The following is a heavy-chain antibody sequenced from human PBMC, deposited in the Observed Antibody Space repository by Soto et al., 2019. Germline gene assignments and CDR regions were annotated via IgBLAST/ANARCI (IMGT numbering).Heavy chain of an antibody. CDR1: GYSTTSGFY. CDR2: ILHSGKT. D-gene: IGHD5-12*01. CDR3: ARVVATHFDY. V-gene: IGHV4-38-2*01. Sequence: SETLSPTCAVSGYSTTSGFYWGWIRQPPGEALEWIGNILHSGKTYYNPSLTSRVTVSLDTSKNQFSLNLTSVTDADTAMYYCARVVATHFDYWGPGLPVTSPQ. J-gene: IGHJ4*02.